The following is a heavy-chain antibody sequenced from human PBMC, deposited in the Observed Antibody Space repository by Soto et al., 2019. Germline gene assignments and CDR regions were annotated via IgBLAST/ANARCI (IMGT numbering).Heavy chain of an antibody. CDR1: GGSFSDYY. J-gene: IGHJ2*01. D-gene: IGHD1-1*01. CDR3: SIGRRKALAYTSWYFDL. Sequence: QVQLQQWGAGLLKPSETLSLTCAVFGGSFSDYYWIWIRQPPGKGLEWIGEINHSGNTNYNPSLKSRVTMSVDTSKTHFSLRLSSVTAADTAVYYCSIGRRKALAYTSWYFDLWGRGNLPTPSS. CDR2: INHSGNT. V-gene: IGHV4-34*01.